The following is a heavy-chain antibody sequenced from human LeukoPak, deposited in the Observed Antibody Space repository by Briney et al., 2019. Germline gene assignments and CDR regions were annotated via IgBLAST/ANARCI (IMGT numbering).Heavy chain of an antibody. J-gene: IGHJ3*02. CDR3: ARPRNRVPAAQGAFDI. Sequence: GESLQISCKGSGYSFTSYWIGWVRQMPGKGLEWMGIIYPGDSDTRYSPSFQGQVTISADKSISTAYLQWSSLKASDTAMYYCARPRNRVPAAQGAFDIWGQGTMVTVSS. V-gene: IGHV5-51*01. CDR1: GYSFTSYW. CDR2: IYPGDSDT. D-gene: IGHD2-2*01.